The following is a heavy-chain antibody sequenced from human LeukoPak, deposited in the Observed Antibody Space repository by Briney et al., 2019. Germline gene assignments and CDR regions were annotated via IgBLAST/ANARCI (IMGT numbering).Heavy chain of an antibody. V-gene: IGHV4-4*07. Sequence: SETLSLTRTVSGGSSSSYYWSWIRQPAGKGLEWIGRIYTSGSTNYNPSLKSRVTMSVDTSKNQFSLKLSSVTAADTAVYYCARDLVYCSSTSCYYYFDYWGQGTLVTVSS. CDR1: GGSSSSYY. CDR2: IYTSGST. D-gene: IGHD2-2*01. CDR3: ARDLVYCSSTSCYYYFDY. J-gene: IGHJ4*02.